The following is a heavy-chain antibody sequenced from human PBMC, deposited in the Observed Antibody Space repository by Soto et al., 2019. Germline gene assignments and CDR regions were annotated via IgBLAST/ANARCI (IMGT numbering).Heavy chain of an antibody. CDR3: ARSLNYYDNSGYYSWGAFDI. CDR1: GFSLSTSGMC. CDR2: IDWDDDK. D-gene: IGHD3-22*01. V-gene: IGHV2-70*01. J-gene: IGHJ3*02. Sequence: SGPTLVNPTQTLTLTCTFSGFSLSTSGMCVSWIRQPPGKALEWLALIDWDDDKYYSTSLKTRLTISKDTSKNQVVLTMTNMDPVDTATYYCARSLNYYDNSGYYSWGAFDIWGQGTMVTVSS.